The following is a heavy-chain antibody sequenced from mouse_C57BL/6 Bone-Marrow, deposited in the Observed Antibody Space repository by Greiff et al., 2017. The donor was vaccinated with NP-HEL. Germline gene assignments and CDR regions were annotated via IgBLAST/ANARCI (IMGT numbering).Heavy chain of an antibody. V-gene: IGHV14-4*01. CDR1: GFNIKDDY. D-gene: IGHD1-1*02. CDR3: TTGGFDY. J-gene: IGHJ2*01. CDR2: IDPENGDT. Sequence: EVKLQESGAELVRPGASVKLSCTASGFNIKDDYMHWVKQRPEQGLEWIGWIDPENGDTEYASKFQGKATITADTSSNTAYLQLSSLTSEDTAVYYCTTGGFDYWGQGTTLTVSS.